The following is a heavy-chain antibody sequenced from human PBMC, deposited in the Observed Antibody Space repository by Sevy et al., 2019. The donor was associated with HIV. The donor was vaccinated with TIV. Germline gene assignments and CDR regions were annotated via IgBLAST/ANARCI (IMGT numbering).Heavy chain of an antibody. CDR2: INHSGTT. J-gene: IGHJ5*01. V-gene: IGHV4-34*01. D-gene: IGHD6-19*01. CDR1: GVSLSGYR. CDR3: ARGPPAGTLWFDS. Sequence: SETLSLRCAVYGVSLSGYRWNWIRQAPGKGLEWIGEINYSGWIGDINHSGTTNYSPSLKSRVTIAADVSKNQFSLRLTSVTAADAAVYYCARGPPAGTLWFDSWGQGNLVTVSS.